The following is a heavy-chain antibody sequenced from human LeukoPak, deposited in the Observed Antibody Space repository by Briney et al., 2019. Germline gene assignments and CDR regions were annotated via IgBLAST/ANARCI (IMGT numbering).Heavy chain of an antibody. CDR2: INPSGGST. Sequence: ASVKVSCKASGYTFTSYGISWVRQAPGQGLEWMGIINPSGGSTSYAQKFQGRVTMTRDTSTSTVYMELSSLRSEDTAVYYCARASREGAFDYWGQGTLVTVSS. CDR3: ARASREGAFDY. CDR1: GYTFTSYG. D-gene: IGHD1-26*01. J-gene: IGHJ4*02. V-gene: IGHV1-46*01.